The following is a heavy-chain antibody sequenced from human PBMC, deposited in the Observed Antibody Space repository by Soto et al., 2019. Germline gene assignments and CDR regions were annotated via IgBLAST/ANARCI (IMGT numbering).Heavy chain of an antibody. D-gene: IGHD4-17*01. CDR3: AKDLQAYGDYNYYYYGMDV. V-gene: IGHV3-30*18. Sequence: QVQLVESGGGVVQPGGSLRLSCTASGFTFTTFGIHWVRQAPGKGLEWVALISYDGHNKYYSDSVKGRFTISRDNYKNTLSLQMNSLRAEATAVYYCAKDLQAYGDYNYYYYGMDVWGPGTTVSVSS. CDR2: ISYDGHNK. J-gene: IGHJ6*02. CDR1: GFTFTTFG.